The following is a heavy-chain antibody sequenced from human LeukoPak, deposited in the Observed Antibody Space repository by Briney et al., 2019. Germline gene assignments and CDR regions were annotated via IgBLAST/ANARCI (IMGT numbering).Heavy chain of an antibody. D-gene: IGHD4-23*01. CDR2: IGTAGDT. CDR1: GFTFSSYD. Sequence: GGSLRLSCAACGFTFSSYDMHWVRQATGKGLEWVSAIGTAGDTYYPGSVKGRFTISRENAKNSLYLQMNSLRAGDTAVYYCARAPHSMTVGAFDIWGQGTMVTVSS. J-gene: IGHJ3*02. CDR3: ARAPHSMTVGAFDI. V-gene: IGHV3-13*01.